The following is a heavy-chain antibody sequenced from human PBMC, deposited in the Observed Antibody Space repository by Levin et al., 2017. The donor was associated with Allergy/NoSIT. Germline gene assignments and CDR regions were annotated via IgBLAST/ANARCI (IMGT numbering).Heavy chain of an antibody. J-gene: IGHJ5*02. D-gene: IGHD2-15*01. CDR3: ARGAHYCTGGSCYSPWLDP. CDR1: GGTFRNHR. V-gene: IGHV1-69*13. CDR2: IIPMYDRK. Sequence: GASVKVSCKVSGGTFRNHRITWVRQAPGQGLERMGGIIPMYDRKNYAQNFQGRVTISADESTSTAYMDLTSLRSEDTAVYYCARGAHYCTGGSCYSPWLDPWGQGTLVTVSS.